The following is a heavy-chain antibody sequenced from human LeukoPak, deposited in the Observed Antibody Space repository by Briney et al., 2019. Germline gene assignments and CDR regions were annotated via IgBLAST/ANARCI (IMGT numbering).Heavy chain of an antibody. D-gene: IGHD5-24*01. CDR3: AKARDGYNWGLWDY. V-gene: IGHV3-23*01. Sequence: PGGSLRLSCAASGFTFSSYAMSWVRQAPGKGLEWVSAISGSGGSTYYADSVKGRFTISRDNSKNTLYLQVNSLRAEDTALYYCAKARDGYNWGLWDYWGQGALVTVSS. J-gene: IGHJ4*02. CDR1: GFTFSSYA. CDR2: ISGSGGST.